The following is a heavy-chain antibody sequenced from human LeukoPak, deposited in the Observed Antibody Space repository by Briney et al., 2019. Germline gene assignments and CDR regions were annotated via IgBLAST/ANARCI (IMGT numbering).Heavy chain of an antibody. CDR2: ISGSGGST. J-gene: IGHJ6*02. D-gene: IGHD3-16*01. CDR3: AKYERTYYYYGMDV. CDR1: GFTFSSYA. Sequence: GGSLRLSCAASGFTFSSYAMSWVRQAPGKGLEWVSAISGSGGSTYYADPVKGRFTISRDNSKNTLYLQMNSLRAEDTAVYYCAKYERTYYYYGMDVWGQGTTVTVSS. V-gene: IGHV3-23*01.